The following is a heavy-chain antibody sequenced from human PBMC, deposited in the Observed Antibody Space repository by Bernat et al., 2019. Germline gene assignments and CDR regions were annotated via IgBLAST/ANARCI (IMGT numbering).Heavy chain of an antibody. D-gene: IGHD3-3*01. Sequence: EVQLVESGGGLVQPGRSLRLSCTASGFTFGDYAMSWFRQAPGKGLEWVGFIRSKAYGGTTEYAASVKGRFTISRDDSKSIAYLQMNSLKTEDTAAYYCTRDHNYYDFWSGYFDYWGQGTLVTVSS. CDR2: IRSKAYGGTT. J-gene: IGHJ4*02. CDR3: TRDHNYYDFWSGYFDY. V-gene: IGHV3-49*03. CDR1: GFTFGDYA.